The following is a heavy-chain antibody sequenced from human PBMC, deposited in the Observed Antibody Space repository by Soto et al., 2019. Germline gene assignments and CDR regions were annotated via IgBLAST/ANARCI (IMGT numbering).Heavy chain of an antibody. CDR1: GFTFSSYG. D-gene: IGHD6-13*01. J-gene: IGHJ5*02. V-gene: IGHV3-30*18. CDR3: AKGISSSWYGGFDP. Sequence: LRLSCAASGFTFSSYGMHWVRQAPGKGLEWVAVISYDGSNKYYADSVKGRFTISRDNSKNTLYLQMNSLRAEDTAVYYCAKGISSSWYGGFDPWGQGTLVTVSS. CDR2: ISYDGSNK.